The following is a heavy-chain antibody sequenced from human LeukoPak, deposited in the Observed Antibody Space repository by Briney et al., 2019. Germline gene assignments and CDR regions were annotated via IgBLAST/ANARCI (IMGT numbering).Heavy chain of an antibody. Sequence: PGGSLRLSCAASGLTVSSNSMSWVRQAPGKGLEWVSFIYSGGSTYYADSVKGRFTISRDNAKNSLYLQMNSLRAEDTAVYYCTGETYYFDYWGQGTLVTVSS. CDR2: IYSGGST. CDR1: GLTVSSNS. J-gene: IGHJ4*02. CDR3: TGETYYFDY. V-gene: IGHV3-53*01.